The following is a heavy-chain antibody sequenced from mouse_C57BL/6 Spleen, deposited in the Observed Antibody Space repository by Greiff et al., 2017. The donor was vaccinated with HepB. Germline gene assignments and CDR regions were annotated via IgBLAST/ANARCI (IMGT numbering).Heavy chain of an antibody. J-gene: IGHJ3*01. V-gene: IGHV1-78*01. CDR1: GYTFTDHT. CDR3: ARCLIYDGYYGGFAY. D-gene: IGHD2-3*01. Sequence: VQLQQSDAELVKPGASVKISCKVSGYTFTDHTIHWMKQRPEQGLEWIGYIYPRDGSTKYNEKFKGKATLTADNSSSTAYMQLNSLTSEDSAVYFCARCLIYDGYYGGFAYWGQGTLVTVAA. CDR2: IYPRDGST.